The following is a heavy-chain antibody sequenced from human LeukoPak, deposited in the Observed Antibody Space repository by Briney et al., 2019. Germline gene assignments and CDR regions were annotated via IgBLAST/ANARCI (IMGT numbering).Heavy chain of an antibody. V-gene: IGHV1-69*05. CDR1: GDTFSSYG. CDR3: ARSRRAGYNVYYFDS. J-gene: IGHJ4*02. Sequence: GASVKVSCKASGDTFSSYGISWVRQAPGQGLEWMGGIIPIFRTTNYAPKFRGRFTITTDESSSTVYMELSSLRSDDTAVYYCARSRRAGYNVYYFDSWGQGTLVTVSS. CDR2: IIPIFRTT. D-gene: IGHD5-24*01.